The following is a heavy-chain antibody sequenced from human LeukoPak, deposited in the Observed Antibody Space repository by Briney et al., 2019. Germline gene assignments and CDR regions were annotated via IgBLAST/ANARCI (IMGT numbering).Heavy chain of an antibody. Sequence: GGSLRLSCAASGFNFEDYGMSWVRQAPGKGLEWVSAISGSGGSTYYADSVKGRFTISRDNSKNTLYLQMNSLRAEDTAVYYCAKVSVYDFWSGEFDYWGQGTLVTVSS. CDR3: AKVSVYDFWSGEFDY. J-gene: IGHJ4*02. V-gene: IGHV3-23*01. CDR1: GFNFEDYG. D-gene: IGHD3-3*01. CDR2: ISGSGGST.